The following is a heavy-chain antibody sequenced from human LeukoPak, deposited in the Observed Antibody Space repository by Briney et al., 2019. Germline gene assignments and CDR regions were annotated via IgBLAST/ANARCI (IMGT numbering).Heavy chain of an antibody. V-gene: IGHV3-48*03. D-gene: IGHD5-12*01. CDR3: AREGIVAAGWFDP. CDR2: ISSSGSTI. CDR1: GFTFSSYE. Sequence: PGGSLRLSCAASGFTFSSYEMNWVRQAPGKGLEWVSYISSSGSTIYYADSVKGRFTIFRDNAKNSLYLQMNSLRAVDTAVYYCAREGIVAAGWFDPWGQGTLVTVSS. J-gene: IGHJ5*02.